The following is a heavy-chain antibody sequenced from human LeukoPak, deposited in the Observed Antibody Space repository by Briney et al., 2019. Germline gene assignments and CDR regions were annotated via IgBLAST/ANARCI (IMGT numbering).Heavy chain of an antibody. Sequence: SETLSLTCAVYGGSFSGYYWSWIRQPPGKGLEWIGEINHSGSTNYNPSLKSRVTISVDTSKNQFSLKLSSVTAADTAVYYCARGYSFLPIFRNYYYMDVWGKGTTVTVSS. D-gene: IGHD2-21*01. CDR2: INHSGST. CDR1: GGSFSGYY. CDR3: ARGYSFLPIFRNYYYMDV. J-gene: IGHJ6*03. V-gene: IGHV4-34*01.